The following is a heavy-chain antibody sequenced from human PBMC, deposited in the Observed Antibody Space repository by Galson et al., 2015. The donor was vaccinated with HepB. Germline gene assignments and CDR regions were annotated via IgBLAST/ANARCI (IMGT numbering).Heavy chain of an antibody. CDR3: ASMGHDFWSGYYYMDV. J-gene: IGHJ6*03. D-gene: IGHD3-3*01. CDR2: MNPNSGNT. Sequence: SVKVSCKASGYTFTSYDINWVRQATGQGLEWMGWMNPNSGNTGYAQKFQGRVTMTRNTSISTAYMELSSLRSEDTAVYYCASMGHDFWSGYYYMDVWGKGTTVTVSS. CDR1: GYTFTSYD. V-gene: IGHV1-8*01.